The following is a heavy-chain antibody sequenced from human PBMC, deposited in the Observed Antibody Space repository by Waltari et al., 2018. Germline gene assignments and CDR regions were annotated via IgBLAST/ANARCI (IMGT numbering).Heavy chain of an antibody. CDR3: ARGYDFWSGYFNYFDH. V-gene: IGHV3-33*01. J-gene: IGHJ4*02. Sequence: QVQLVESGGGVVQPGKSLKLSCAASGFTFSSFGILWVRQTPGKGLEWVALIWYDGSKTFYSDSVKGRFTISRDNSQNTLYLQLNRLRDEDTGIYYCARGYDFWSGYFNYFDHWGPGTRVTVSS. CDR1: GFTFSSFG. D-gene: IGHD3-3*01. CDR2: IWYDGSKT.